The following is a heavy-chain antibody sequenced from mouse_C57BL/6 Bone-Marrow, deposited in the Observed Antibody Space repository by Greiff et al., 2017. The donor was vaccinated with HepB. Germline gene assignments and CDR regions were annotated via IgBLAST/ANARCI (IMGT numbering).Heavy chain of an antibody. J-gene: IGHJ1*03. CDR3: VKKRDIRGYFDG. CDR2: IYPGSGST. CDR1: GYTFTSYW. V-gene: IGHV1-55*01. Sequence: QVQLQQPGAELVKPGASVKMSCKASGYTFTSYWITWVKQRPGQGLEWIGDIYPGSGSTKYNEKFKSKATLTVDTSSSTAYMQLSSLTSEGSAVYYCVKKRDIRGYFDGWCTGTTVTVSA.